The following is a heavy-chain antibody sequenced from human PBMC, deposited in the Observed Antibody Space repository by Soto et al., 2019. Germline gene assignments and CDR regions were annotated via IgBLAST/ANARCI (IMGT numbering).Heavy chain of an antibody. CDR2: IYYSGST. D-gene: IGHD3-9*01. J-gene: IGHJ6*02. V-gene: IGHV4-59*11. CDR1: GGYISNHY. CDR3: ARDTTGYYMMGGYYYYYGMDV. Sequence: PSETLSLTCTVSGGYISNHYWSWIRQPPGKGLEWIGYIYYSGSTNYNPSLKSRVTISVDTSKNQFSLKLSSVTAADTAVYYCARDTTGYYMMGGYYYYYGMDVWGQGTTVTVSS.